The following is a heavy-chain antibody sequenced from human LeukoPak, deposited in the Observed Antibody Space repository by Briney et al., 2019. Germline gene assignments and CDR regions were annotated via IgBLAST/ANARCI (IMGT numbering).Heavy chain of an antibody. CDR2: ISSSSSYV. V-gene: IGHV3-21*01. D-gene: IGHD4-11*01. Sequence: GGSLRLSCAASGFTFSSYSMNWVRQAAGKGLEWVSSISSSSSYVYYADSVRGRFTISRDNANNSLYLQMNSLRAEDTAVYFCTYRYNYYHFYMDVWGKGTTVTVSS. CDR1: GFTFSSYS. CDR3: TYRYNYYHFYMDV. J-gene: IGHJ6*03.